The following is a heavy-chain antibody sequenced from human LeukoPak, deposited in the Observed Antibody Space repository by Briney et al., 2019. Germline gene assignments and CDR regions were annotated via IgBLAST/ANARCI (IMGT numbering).Heavy chain of an antibody. D-gene: IGHD3-10*01. CDR1: GGTFSSYA. CDR2: MNPNNGNT. CDR3: ARQRTLRGLDD. Sequence: ASVNVSCKASGGTFSSYAISWVRQATGQGLEWMGRMNPNNGNTNYAQKFQGRVIMTSDNSINTVYMELSSLRSEDTAVYFCARQRTLRGLDDWGQGTLVTVSS. J-gene: IGHJ4*02. V-gene: IGHV1-8*02.